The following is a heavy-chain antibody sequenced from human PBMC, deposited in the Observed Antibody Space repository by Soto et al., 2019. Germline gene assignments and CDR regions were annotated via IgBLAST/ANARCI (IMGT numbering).Heavy chain of an antibody. CDR1: GYIFTSYY. V-gene: IGHV1-18*01. CDR3: ARDAPPAEY. J-gene: IGHJ4*02. CDR2: ISAYNGNT. Sequence: QVQLVQSGAEVKKPGASVKVSCKASGYIFTSYYISWVRQAPGQGLEWMGWISAYNGNTNYAQKLQGSVTLTTGTSTSTAYMELRSLRSADTAAYYCARDAPPAEYWGQGTLVTVSS.